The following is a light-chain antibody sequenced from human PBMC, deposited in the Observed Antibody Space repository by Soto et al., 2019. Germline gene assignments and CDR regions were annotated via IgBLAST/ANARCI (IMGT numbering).Light chain of an antibody. CDR2: EVT. Sequence: SALAQPASVSGSPGQPITISCTGTSGDIGSYNRVSWYQQHPFKAPKLIIYEVTYRPSGVSNRFSGSKSGNTASLTISGLQAGDEAEYYCSSHTCTNTKACVFGPATKVT. J-gene: IGLJ1*01. CDR1: SGDIGSYNR. CDR3: SSHTCTNTKACV. V-gene: IGLV2-14*01.